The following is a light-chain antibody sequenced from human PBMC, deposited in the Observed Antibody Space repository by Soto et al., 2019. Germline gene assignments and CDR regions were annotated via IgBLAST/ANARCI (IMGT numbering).Light chain of an antibody. CDR3: QQRGNWPLT. CDR1: QNIRNY. J-gene: IGKJ4*01. V-gene: IGKV3-11*01. CDR2: DAS. Sequence: ETVLTQSPATLSLSPGERATLSCRASQNIRNYLIWYQQKPGQAHRLLIYDASSRAPGIPARFSGSGSGTDFPLTISSLEPEDFAVYYCQQRGNWPLTFGGGTKVE.